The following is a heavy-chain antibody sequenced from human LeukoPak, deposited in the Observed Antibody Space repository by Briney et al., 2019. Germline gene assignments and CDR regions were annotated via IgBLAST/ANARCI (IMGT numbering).Heavy chain of an antibody. V-gene: IGHV3-21*01. D-gene: IGHD2-2*01. Sequence: GGSLRLSCAASGFTFSSYGMHWVRQAPGKGLEWVSSISSSSSYIYYADSVKGRFTISRDNAKNSLYLQMNSLRAEDTAVYYCARNGVGYCSSTSCYVIDYWGQGTLVTVSS. J-gene: IGHJ4*02. CDR3: ARNGVGYCSSTSCYVIDY. CDR2: ISSSSSYI. CDR1: GFTFSSYG.